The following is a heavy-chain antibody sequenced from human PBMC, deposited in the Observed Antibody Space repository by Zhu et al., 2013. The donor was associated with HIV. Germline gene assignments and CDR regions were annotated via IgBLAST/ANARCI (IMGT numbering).Heavy chain of an antibody. D-gene: IGHD6-19*01. V-gene: IGHV3-9*01. J-gene: IGHJ3*02. CDR3: AKGTQWLEFRAFDI. Sequence: EVQLVESGGGLVQPGRSLRLSCAASGFTFDDYAMHWVRQAPGKGLEWVSGISWNSGSIGYADSVKGRFTISRDNAKNSLYLQMNSLRAEDTALYYCAKGTQWLEFRAFDIWAKGQWSPSLQ. CDR2: ISWNSGSI. CDR1: GFTFDDYA.